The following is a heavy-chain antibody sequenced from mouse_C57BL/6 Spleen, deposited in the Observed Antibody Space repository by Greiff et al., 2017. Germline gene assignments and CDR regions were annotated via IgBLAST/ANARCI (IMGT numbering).Heavy chain of an antibody. CDR1: GFTFTDYY. Sequence: EVQRVESGGGLVQPGGSLSLSCAASGFTFTDYYMSWVRQPPGKALEWLGFIRNKANGYTTEYSASVKGRFTISRDNSQSILYLQMNALRAEDSATYYCASSFLNSPFDYWGQGTTLTVSS. V-gene: IGHV7-3*01. CDR3: ASSFLNSPFDY. J-gene: IGHJ2*01. CDR2: IRNKANGYTT.